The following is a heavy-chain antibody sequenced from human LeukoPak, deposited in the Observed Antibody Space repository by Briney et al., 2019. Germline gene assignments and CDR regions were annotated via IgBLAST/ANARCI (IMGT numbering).Heavy chain of an antibody. Sequence: PGGSLRLSCAASGFTFSDAWMSWVRQAPGMGLEWIGRIRSKTHGGTTDYAAPVKGRFSISRDDSKNTLYLQMNSLKTEDTAVYYCATEESSPKYFDFWGQGTLVTVSS. CDR1: GFTFSDAW. D-gene: IGHD1-26*01. CDR2: IRSKTHGGTT. V-gene: IGHV3-15*01. J-gene: IGHJ4*02. CDR3: ATEESSPKYFDF.